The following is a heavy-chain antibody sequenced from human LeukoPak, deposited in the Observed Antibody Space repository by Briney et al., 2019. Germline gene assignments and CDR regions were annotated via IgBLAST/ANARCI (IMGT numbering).Heavy chain of an antibody. CDR3: ARDPSYRGFDAFDI. J-gene: IGHJ3*02. CDR1: GFTFNSYS. V-gene: IGHV3-21*01. D-gene: IGHD1-26*01. Sequence: GGSLRLSCAASGFTFNSYSMNWVRQAPGKGLEWVSSITSSSRYIYYADSVKGRFTISRDNAKNSLYLQMNYLRAEDTAVYCCARDPSYRGFDAFDIWGQGTMVTVSS. CDR2: ITSSSRYI.